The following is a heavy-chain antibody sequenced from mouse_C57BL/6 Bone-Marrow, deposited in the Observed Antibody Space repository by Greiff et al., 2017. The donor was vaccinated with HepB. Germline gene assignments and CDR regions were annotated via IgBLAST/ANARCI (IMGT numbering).Heavy chain of an antibody. Sequence: ESGPGILQSSQTLSLTCSFSGFSLSTSGMGVSWIRQPSGKGLEWLAHIYWDDDKRYNPSLKSRLTISKDTSRNQVFLKITSVDTADTATYYCAREYYGSSYGYFDVWGTGTTVTVSS. D-gene: IGHD1-1*01. V-gene: IGHV8-12*01. CDR2: IYWDDDK. CDR3: AREYYGSSYGYFDV. J-gene: IGHJ1*03. CDR1: GFSLSTSGMG.